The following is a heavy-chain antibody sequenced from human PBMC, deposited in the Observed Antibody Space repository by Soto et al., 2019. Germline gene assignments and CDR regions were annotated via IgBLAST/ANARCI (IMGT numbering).Heavy chain of an antibody. J-gene: IGHJ4*02. Sequence: PGGSLRLSCAGSGFTFKTYTFHWGRQPPGKGLEWVAVISYDGSNKYYADSAKGRFTVSRDNSKSTLFLQMNSLTPEDTAVYYCARGSMYNWNQSPPDSWGQGTLVTVSS. CDR1: GFTFKTYT. V-gene: IGHV3-30-3*01. CDR3: ARGSMYNWNQSPPDS. D-gene: IGHD1-20*01. CDR2: ISYDGSNK.